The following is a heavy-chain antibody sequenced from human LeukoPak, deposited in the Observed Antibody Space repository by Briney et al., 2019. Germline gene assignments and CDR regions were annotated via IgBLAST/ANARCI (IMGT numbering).Heavy chain of an antibody. CDR3: ARLAMIIGRGAFDL. Sequence: PSETLSLTCSVSGDSIDASYWSWIRQPPGKGLEWIGYMYYRGITNYNPSLKSRVTISIDTSKNDFSLSLSSVTAADTAVYYCARLAMIIGRGAFDLWGQGTLVTVS. D-gene: IGHD3-22*01. CDR1: GDSIDASY. V-gene: IGHV4-59*08. J-gene: IGHJ3*01. CDR2: MYYRGIT.